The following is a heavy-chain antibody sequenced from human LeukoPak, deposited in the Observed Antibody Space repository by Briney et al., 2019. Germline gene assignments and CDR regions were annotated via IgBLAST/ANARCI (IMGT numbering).Heavy chain of an antibody. CDR2: IYYSGST. D-gene: IGHD4-23*01. CDR3: ARDVGRGNRDY. V-gene: IGHV4-39*02. CDR1: GGSISSSSYY. J-gene: IGHJ4*02. Sequence: PSETLSLTCTVSGGSISSSSYYWGWIRQPPGKGLEWIGSIYYSGSTYYNPSLKSRVTISVDTSKNQFSLKLSSVTAADTAVYYCARDVGRGNRDYWGQGTLVTVSS.